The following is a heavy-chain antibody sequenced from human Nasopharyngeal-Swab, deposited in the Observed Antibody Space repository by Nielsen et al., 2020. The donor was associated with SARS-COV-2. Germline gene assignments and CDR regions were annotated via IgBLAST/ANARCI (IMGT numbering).Heavy chain of an antibody. CDR3: ARRETMITFGGVIAYYYGMDV. V-gene: IGHV4-39*01. CDR2: IYYSGST. Sequence: RQAPGKGLEWIGSIYYSGSTYYNPSLKSRVTISVDTPKNQFSLKLSSVTAADTAVYYCARRETMITFGGVIAYYYGMDVWGQGTTVTVSS. D-gene: IGHD3-16*02. J-gene: IGHJ6*02.